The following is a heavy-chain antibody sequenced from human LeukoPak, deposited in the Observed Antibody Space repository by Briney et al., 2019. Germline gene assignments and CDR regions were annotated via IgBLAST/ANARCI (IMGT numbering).Heavy chain of an antibody. CDR2: ISAYNGNT. CDR1: GYTXTSYG. CDR3: ARDIYSSSTADY. J-gene: IGHJ4*02. V-gene: IGHV1-18*01. D-gene: IGHD6-6*01. Sequence: ASVTVSCKASGYTXTSYGINWVRQAPGQGLEWMGWISAYNGNTNYAQKVQGRVTMTTDTSTSTAYMELRSLRSDDTAVYYCARDIYSSSTADYWGQGTLVTVSS.